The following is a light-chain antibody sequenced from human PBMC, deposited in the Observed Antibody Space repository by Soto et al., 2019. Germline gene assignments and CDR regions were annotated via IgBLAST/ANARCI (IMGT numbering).Light chain of an antibody. Sequence: SLFSLSLALGDTVTITFRASQSISSYLNWYQQKPGKAPKLLIYAASSLQSGVPSRFSGSGSGTDFTLTISSLQPEDIATYYCQPRYRIWRFGQGTMVAIK. V-gene: IGKV1-39*01. J-gene: IGKJ1*01. CDR2: AAS. CDR3: QPRYRIWR. CDR1: QSISSY.